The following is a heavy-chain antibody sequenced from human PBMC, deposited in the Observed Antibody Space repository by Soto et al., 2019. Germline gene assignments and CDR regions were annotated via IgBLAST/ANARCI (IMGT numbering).Heavy chain of an antibody. Sequence: GASVKVSCKASGYTFTSYGISWVRQAPGQGLEWMGWINAGNGNTKYSQKFQGRVTITRDTSASTAYMELSSLRSEDTAVYYCARDRDFWSGYYYYGMDVWGQGTTVTVSS. J-gene: IGHJ6*02. CDR1: GYTFTSYG. V-gene: IGHV1-18*04. CDR2: INAGNGNT. D-gene: IGHD3-3*01. CDR3: ARDRDFWSGYYYYGMDV.